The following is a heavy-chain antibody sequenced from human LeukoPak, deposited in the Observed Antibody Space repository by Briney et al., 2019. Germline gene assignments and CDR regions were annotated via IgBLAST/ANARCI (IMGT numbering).Heavy chain of an antibody. D-gene: IGHD6-13*01. CDR3: ARSSGIAAAHKY. J-gene: IGHJ4*02. CDR1: GGSVSSSSYY. V-gene: IGHV4-39*01. CDR2: IYYSGST. Sequence: SETLSLTCTVSGGSVSSSSYYWGWIRQPPGKGLEWIGSIYYSGSTYYNASLKSRVTISVDTSENQFSLKLSSVTAADTAVYYCARSSGIAAAHKYWGQGTLVTVSS.